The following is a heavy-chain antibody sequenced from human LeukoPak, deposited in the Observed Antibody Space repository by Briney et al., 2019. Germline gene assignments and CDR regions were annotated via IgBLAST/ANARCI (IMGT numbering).Heavy chain of an antibody. V-gene: IGHV3-33*06. Sequence: GRSLRLSCAASGFTFSTYGMHWVRQAPGKGLEWVAVIWNDGSIKYYGDSVKGRFTISRDNSKNTLYLQMNSLRAEDTAVYYCAKDIFGGDYGDYVFVYWGQGTLVTVSS. D-gene: IGHD4-17*01. J-gene: IGHJ4*02. CDR1: GFTFSTYG. CDR3: AKDIFGGDYGDYVFVY. CDR2: IWNDGSIK.